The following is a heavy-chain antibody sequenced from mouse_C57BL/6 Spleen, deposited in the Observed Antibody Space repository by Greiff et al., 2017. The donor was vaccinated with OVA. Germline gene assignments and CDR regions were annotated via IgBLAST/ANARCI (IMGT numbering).Heavy chain of an antibody. CDR1: GYTFTDYN. J-gene: IGHJ2*01. V-gene: IGHV1-18*01. D-gene: IGHD3-2*02. CDR3: ARRKGQATGGDLDY. Sequence: VQLQQSGPELVKPGASVKIPCKASGYTFTDYNMDWVKQSHGKSLEWIGDINPNNGGTIYNQKFKGKATLTVDKSSSTAYMELRSLTSEDTAVYYCARRKGQATGGDLDYWGQGTTLTVSS. CDR2: INPNNGGT.